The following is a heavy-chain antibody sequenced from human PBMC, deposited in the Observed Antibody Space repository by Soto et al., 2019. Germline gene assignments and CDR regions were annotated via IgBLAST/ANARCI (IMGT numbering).Heavy chain of an antibody. CDR1: GFTFRTYT. J-gene: IGHJ6*01. CDR3: ARDRGYDAHDYYYNAMDV. D-gene: IGHD2-15*01. V-gene: IGHV3-21*01. Sequence: EVQLVESGGGLVKPGGSLRLSCISSGFTFRTYTVNWVRQAPGKGLEWVSGIRGFSPYTFYAESVKGRFTISRDNAKNSLYLQMNSLRAEDTAVYYCARDRGYDAHDYYYNAMDVW. CDR2: IRGFSPYT.